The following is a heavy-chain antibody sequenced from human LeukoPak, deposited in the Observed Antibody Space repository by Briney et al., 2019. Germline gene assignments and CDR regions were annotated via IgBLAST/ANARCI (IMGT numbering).Heavy chain of an antibody. CDR3: ARNVTAGFFDY. CDR2: IYHSWGI. J-gene: IGHJ4*02. V-gene: IGHV4-38-2*01. CDR1: GSSITSNYF. Sequence: PSETPSLTCDVSGSSITSNYFWGWIRQPPGKGLEWIATIYHSWGIYFNPSLKSRVSISLDASKNQFSLKLTSLTAADTAIYYCARNVTAGFFDYWGQGILVTVSS. D-gene: IGHD1-1*01.